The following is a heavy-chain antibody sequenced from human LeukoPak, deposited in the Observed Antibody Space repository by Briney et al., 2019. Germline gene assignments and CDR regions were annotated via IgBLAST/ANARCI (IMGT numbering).Heavy chain of an antibody. V-gene: IGHV1-24*01. J-gene: IGHJ4*02. CDR3: ATNSYDSSGYYYGY. D-gene: IGHD3-22*01. CDR2: FDPEDGET. Sequence: ASVKVSSKVSGYTLTELSMHWVRQAPGKGLEWMGGFDPEDGETIYAQKFQGRVTMTEDTSTDTAYMELSSLRSEDTAVYYCATNSYDSSGYYYGYWGQGTLVTVSS. CDR1: GYTLTELS.